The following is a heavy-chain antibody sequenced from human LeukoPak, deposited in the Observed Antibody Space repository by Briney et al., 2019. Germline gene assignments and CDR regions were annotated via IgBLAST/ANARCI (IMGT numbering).Heavy chain of an antibody. V-gene: IGHV4-59*01. CDR3: AREGVTTRQQYTFDY. Sequence: SETLSLTCTVSGGSISSYYWSWIRQPPGKGLEWIGYIYYSGSTNYNPSLKSRVSISVDTSKNQFSLTLSSVTAADTAVYYWAREGVTTRQQYTFDYWAQGTLVTVS. CDR1: GGSISSYY. CDR2: IYYSGST. J-gene: IGHJ4*02. D-gene: IGHD4-17*01.